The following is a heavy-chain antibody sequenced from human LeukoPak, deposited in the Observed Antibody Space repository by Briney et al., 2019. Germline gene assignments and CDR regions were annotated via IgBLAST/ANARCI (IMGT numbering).Heavy chain of an antibody. Sequence: GESLKISCKGSGDSLGRYWIAWVRQMPGKGLEWMGSIYPDDSDTRYSPSFQGQVIMSADKSTSTAYLQWSGLKASDTAMYFCARQPYNSYYYKWGQGTLVTVSS. CDR1: GDSLGRYW. CDR3: ARQPYNSYYYK. J-gene: IGHJ4*02. CDR2: IYPDDSDT. D-gene: IGHD3-22*01. V-gene: IGHV5-51*01.